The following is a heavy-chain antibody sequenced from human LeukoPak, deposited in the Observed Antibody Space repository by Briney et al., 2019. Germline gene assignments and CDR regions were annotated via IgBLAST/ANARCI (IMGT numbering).Heavy chain of an antibody. V-gene: IGHV3-23*01. CDR1: GFTFSSYA. J-gene: IGHJ4*02. D-gene: IGHD4/OR15-4a*01. Sequence: GRSLRLSCAASGFTFSSYAMSWVRQAPGKGLEWVSAISGSGGSTYYADSVKGRFTISRDNSKNTLYLQMNSLRAEDTAVYYCARRAGAYSHPYDYWGQGTLVTVSS. CDR3: ARRAGAYSHPYDY. CDR2: ISGSGGST.